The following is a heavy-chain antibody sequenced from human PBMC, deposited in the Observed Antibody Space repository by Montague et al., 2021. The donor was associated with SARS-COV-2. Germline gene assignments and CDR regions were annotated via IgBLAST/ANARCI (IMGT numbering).Heavy chain of an antibody. Sequence: SGSTNXNPSLKIRVTISVDTSKNQFSLKLSSVTASDTAVYYCARVSRITIFGVVGGFDPWGQGTRVTVSS. V-gene: IGHV4-59*01. CDR3: ARVSRITIFGVVGGFDP. J-gene: IGHJ5*02. CDR2: SGST. D-gene: IGHD3-3*01.